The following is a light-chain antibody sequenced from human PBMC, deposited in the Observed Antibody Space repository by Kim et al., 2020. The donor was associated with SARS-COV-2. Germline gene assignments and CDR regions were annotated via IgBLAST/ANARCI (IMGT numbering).Light chain of an antibody. Sequence: DIQMTQSPSSLSASVGDRVTITCRASQSISTYLNWYQQKPGKAPKLLIYAASSLPSGVPSRFSGSGSGTDFTLTISSLQPEDFATYYCQQGYSTFGQGSKVDIK. CDR2: AAS. V-gene: IGKV1-39*01. J-gene: IGKJ2*01. CDR1: QSISTY. CDR3: QQGYST.